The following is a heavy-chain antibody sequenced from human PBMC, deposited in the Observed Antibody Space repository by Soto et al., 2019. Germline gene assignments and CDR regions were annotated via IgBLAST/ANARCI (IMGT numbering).Heavy chain of an antibody. J-gene: IGHJ3*02. CDR3: ARRGSEVTTGGGALDI. Sequence: EVQLVESGGGLVKPGGSLRLSCEVSGFSLINYNMNWVRQAPGKGLEWFSYISLIGTYISYADSVKGRFTISRDNAKNLLYLQMDSLRVEDTAVYYCARRGSEVTTGGGALDIWGQGTMVTVSS. D-gene: IGHD4-17*01. CDR2: ISLIGTYI. V-gene: IGHV3-21*01. CDR1: GFSLINYN.